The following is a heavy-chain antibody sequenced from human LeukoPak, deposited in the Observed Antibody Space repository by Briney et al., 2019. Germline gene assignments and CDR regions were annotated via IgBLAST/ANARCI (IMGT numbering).Heavy chain of an antibody. Sequence: GGSLRLSCAASGFAFSTYVMHWVRQAPGKGLEWLAFIRNDGNDKYYADSVKGRFTISRNNSRNTLYLLMSSLRAEDTALYYCVKDSRSWAFDVWGQGAMVTVSS. CDR3: VKDSRSWAFDV. CDR1: GFAFSTYV. CDR2: IRNDGNDK. D-gene: IGHD2-2*01. J-gene: IGHJ3*01. V-gene: IGHV3-30*02.